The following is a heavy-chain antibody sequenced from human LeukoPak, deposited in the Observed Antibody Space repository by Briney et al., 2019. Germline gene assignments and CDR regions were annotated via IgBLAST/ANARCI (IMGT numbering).Heavy chain of an antibody. J-gene: IGHJ4*02. CDR3: AYDYVWGSYRDDY. Sequence: SETLSLTCTVSGGSISSYYWSWIRQPPGKGLEWIGYIYYSGSTNYNPSLKSRVTISVDTSKNQFSLKLSSVTAADTAVYYCAYDYVWGSYRDDYWGQGTLVTVSS. V-gene: IGHV4-59*12. D-gene: IGHD3-16*02. CDR2: IYYSGST. CDR1: GGSISSYY.